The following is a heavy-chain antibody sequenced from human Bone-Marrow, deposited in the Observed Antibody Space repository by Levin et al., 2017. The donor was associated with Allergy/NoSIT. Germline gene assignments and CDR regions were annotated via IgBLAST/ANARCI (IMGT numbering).Heavy chain of an antibody. J-gene: IGHJ4*02. D-gene: IGHD5-18*01. CDR2: TYYRSKWYT. CDR1: GDSVSSNRAA. V-gene: IGHV6-1*01. CDR3: ARDRGSSYGATFDY. Sequence: SETLSLTCAISGDSVSSNRAAWNWIRQSPSRGLEWLGRTYYRSKWYTDYALSVKGRITIIPDTAKNQFSLQVSSVTPEDTAVYYCARDRGSSYGATFDYWGQGTLVTVSS.